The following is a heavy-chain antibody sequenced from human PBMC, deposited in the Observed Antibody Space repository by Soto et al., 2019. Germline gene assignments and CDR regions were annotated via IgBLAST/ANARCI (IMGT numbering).Heavy chain of an antibody. CDR1: GGSISSGGYA. V-gene: IGHV4-30-2*01. D-gene: IGHD1-7*01. J-gene: IGHJ5*02. CDR2: IYHSGYT. Sequence: QMRLQESGSGLVKPSQTLSLTCAVSGGSISSGGYAWNWIRQPAGKGLEWIGYIYHSGYTSYNPSPKNRVTISVHKAKNLFSLTLSFVTVSDTAIYYCARDCLSGNYVDPWGQGTLVTVSS. CDR3: ARDCLSGNYVDP.